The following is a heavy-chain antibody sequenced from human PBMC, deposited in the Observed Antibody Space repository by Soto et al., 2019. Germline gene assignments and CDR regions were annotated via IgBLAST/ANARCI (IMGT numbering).Heavy chain of an antibody. Sequence: QVQLEQSGAEVKKPGASVKVSCKASGYTFSTYGFSWVRQAPGQGLEWMGWIGADNGDTNYAQNFQGRVTMTTDTYTTTSYMELRSLTSDDTAVYFCARDWKGAEGFDPWGQGTLVTVSS. CDR1: GYTFSTYG. V-gene: IGHV1-18*01. J-gene: IGHJ5*02. D-gene: IGHD1-1*01. CDR2: IGADNGDT. CDR3: ARDWKGAEGFDP.